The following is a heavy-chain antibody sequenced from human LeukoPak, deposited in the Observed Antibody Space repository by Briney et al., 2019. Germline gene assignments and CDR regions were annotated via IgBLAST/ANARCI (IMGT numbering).Heavy chain of an antibody. Sequence: GGSLRLSCAASGFSLSSYVMSWVRQAAGKGRAWVSAISGSGCSTYYADSVKGRFTISRDNSKNTLYLQMDSLRDEDTAVYYCAKRTLPYDMDVWGQGTTVTVSS. CDR1: GFSLSSYV. J-gene: IGHJ6*02. CDR3: AKRTLPYDMDV. V-gene: IGHV3-23*01. D-gene: IGHD1-7*01. CDR2: ISGSGCST.